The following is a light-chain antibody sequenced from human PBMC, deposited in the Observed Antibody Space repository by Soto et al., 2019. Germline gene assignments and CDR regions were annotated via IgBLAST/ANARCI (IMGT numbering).Light chain of an antibody. V-gene: IGLV2-8*01. CDR3: SSYGGYNNVV. Sequence: PARTRPPSGSAAPGQSVSISCTGTSRDVGGYNYVSWFQQHPGKAPKLIIHEXNQRPSGVPDRFSGSKSGNTAPLTVSGLQAEDEGTYYCSSYGGYNNVVFGTGTKVTVL. CDR2: EXN. CDR1: SRDVGGYNY. J-gene: IGLJ1*01.